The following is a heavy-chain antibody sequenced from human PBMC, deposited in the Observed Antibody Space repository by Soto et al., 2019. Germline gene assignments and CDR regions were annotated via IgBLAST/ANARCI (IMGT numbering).Heavy chain of an antibody. Sequence: SVKVSCKASGFTFTSSAVQWVRQARGQRLEWIGWIVVGSGNTNYAQKFQERVTITRDMSTSTAYMELSSLRSEDTAVYYCAADLYSSSWYEGYYYGMDVWGQGTTVTVSS. D-gene: IGHD6-13*01. CDR3: AADLYSSSWYEGYYYGMDV. V-gene: IGHV1-58*01. CDR2: IVVGSGNT. CDR1: GFTFTSSA. J-gene: IGHJ6*02.